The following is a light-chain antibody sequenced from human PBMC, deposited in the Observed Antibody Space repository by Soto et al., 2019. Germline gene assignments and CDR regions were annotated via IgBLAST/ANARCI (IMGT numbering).Light chain of an antibody. V-gene: IGLV2-14*01. CDR3: TSYTTSRTVL. CDR1: SRDVGGYNY. Sequence: QSVLTQPASVSGSPGQSITISCTGTSRDVGGYNYVSWYQHHPGKAPKLMISEVSYRPSGVSTRFSGSKSGNTASLTISGLQAEDEADYYCTSYTTSRTVLFGGGTQLTVL. CDR2: EVS. J-gene: IGLJ2*01.